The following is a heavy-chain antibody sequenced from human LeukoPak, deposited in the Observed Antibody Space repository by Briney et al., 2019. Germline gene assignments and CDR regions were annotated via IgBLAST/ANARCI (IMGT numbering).Heavy chain of an antibody. J-gene: IGHJ4*02. CDR3: ARESGIAVADSFDY. CDR2: IWYDGSNK. Sequence: GRSLRLSCAASGFTFSGYGMHWVRQAPGKGLEWVAVIWYDGSNKYYADSVKGRFTISRDNSKNTLYLQMNSLRAEDTAVYYCARESGIAVADSFDYWGQGTLVTVSS. V-gene: IGHV3-33*01. D-gene: IGHD6-19*01. CDR1: GFTFSGYG.